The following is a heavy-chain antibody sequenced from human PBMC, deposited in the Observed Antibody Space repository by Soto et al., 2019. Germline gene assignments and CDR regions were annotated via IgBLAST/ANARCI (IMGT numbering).Heavy chain of an antibody. J-gene: IGHJ6*02. D-gene: IGHD1-1*01. CDR2: INHRGSL. CDR3: ARELPQRQGSNMDV. Sequence: PSATLSLTCTVTGGSMTSGGQYWTWVRHLPGEGLEWFGYINHRGSLYYNPSLKSRVSMSVDTSKNQFSLNLSSVTGADTAVYYWARELPQRQGSNMDVRGQGPTATVCS. CDR1: GGSMTSGGQY. V-gene: IGHV4-31*03.